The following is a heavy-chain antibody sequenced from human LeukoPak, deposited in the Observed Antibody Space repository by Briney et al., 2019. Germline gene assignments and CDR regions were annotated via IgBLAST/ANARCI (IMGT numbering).Heavy chain of an antibody. CDR3: AKGRRIQLWSIVDY. D-gene: IGHD5-18*01. J-gene: IGHJ4*02. CDR2: ISYDGSNK. V-gene: IGHV3-30*18. CDR1: GFTFSSYG. Sequence: PGGSLRLSCAASGFTFSSYGMHWVRQAPGKGLEWVAVISYDGSNKYYADSVKGRFTISRDNSKNTLYLQMNSLRAEDTAVYYCAKGRRIQLWSIVDYWGQGTLVTVSS.